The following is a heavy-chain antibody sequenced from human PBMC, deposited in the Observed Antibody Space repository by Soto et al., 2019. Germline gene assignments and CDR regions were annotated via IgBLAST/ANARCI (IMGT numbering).Heavy chain of an antibody. CDR1: GYTFTSYR. V-gene: IGHV1-18*01. CDR2: INPNNGKT. CDR3: AREDTSSGY. D-gene: IGHD1-26*01. J-gene: IGHJ4*02. Sequence: QVQMVQSGAEVKKPGASVKVSCKTSGYTFTSYRINWVRQAPGQGLHWMGWINPNNGKTNYAQKFQDRVTMTTDTSTSTAYMELRSLRSQATAVYNRAREDTSSGYWGQGTLVTVSS.